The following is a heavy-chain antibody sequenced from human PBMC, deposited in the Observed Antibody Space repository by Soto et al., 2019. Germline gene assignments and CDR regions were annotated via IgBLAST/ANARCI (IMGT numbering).Heavy chain of an antibody. Sequence: QLQLQESGPGLVKPSETLSLTCTVSGGSISSSSYYWGWIRQPPGKGLEWIGSIYYSGSTYYNPPLKSRVTISVDTSKNQFSLKLSSVTAADTAVYYCATMGVYCSGGSCYPPHFDYWGQGTLVTVSS. CDR2: IYYSGST. CDR1: GGSISSSSYY. J-gene: IGHJ4*02. D-gene: IGHD2-15*01. V-gene: IGHV4-39*01. CDR3: ATMGVYCSGGSCYPPHFDY.